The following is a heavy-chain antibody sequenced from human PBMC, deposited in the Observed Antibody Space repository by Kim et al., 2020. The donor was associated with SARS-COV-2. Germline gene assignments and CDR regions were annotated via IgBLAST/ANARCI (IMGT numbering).Heavy chain of an antibody. D-gene: IGHD1-26*01. V-gene: IGHV3-48*01. J-gene: IGHJ6*02. Sequence: DSWKGRFTIARDNAKNSLYLQMNSLRAEDTAVYYCARVSGATSYYYYGMDVWGQGTTVTVSS. CDR3: ARVSGATSYYYYGMDV.